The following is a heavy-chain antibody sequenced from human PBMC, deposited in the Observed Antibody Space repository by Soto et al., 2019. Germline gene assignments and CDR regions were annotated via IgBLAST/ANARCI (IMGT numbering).Heavy chain of an antibody. CDR1: LGSISSTYHY. CDR3: ARIRWPPTSACDI. D-gene: IGHD1-26*01. J-gene: IGHJ3*02. V-gene: IGHV4-39*01. Sequence: QLQLQESGPGLVKPSETLSLTCTVSLGSISSTYHYWGWIRQSPGKGLEWIAAIHYSGTTYYNPSLKSRAAFFAASSMDWVPRGLIAVTAAAATPDGGARIRWPPTSACDIGGRGTLVTVSS. CDR2: IHYSGTT.